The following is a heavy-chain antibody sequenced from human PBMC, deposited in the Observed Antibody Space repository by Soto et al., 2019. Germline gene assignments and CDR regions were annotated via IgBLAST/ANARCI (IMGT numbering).Heavy chain of an antibody. CDR2: ISSSSSYI. Sequence: PGGSLRLSCAASGFTFSSYSMNWVRQAPGKGLEWVSSISSSSSYIYYADSVKGRFTISRDNAKNSLYLQMNSLRAEDTAVYYCATNYGGNSSGPLTPFAFDIWGQGTMVTVSS. V-gene: IGHV3-21*01. CDR1: GFTFSSYS. J-gene: IGHJ3*02. D-gene: IGHD4-17*01. CDR3: ATNYGGNSSGPLTPFAFDI.